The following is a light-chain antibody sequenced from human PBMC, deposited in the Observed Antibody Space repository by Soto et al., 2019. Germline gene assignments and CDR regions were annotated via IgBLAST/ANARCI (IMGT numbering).Light chain of an antibody. CDR2: EVS. V-gene: IGLV2-8*01. J-gene: IGLJ2*01. CDR1: SSDVGGYNY. Sequence: QSVLTQPPSASGSPGQSVTISCTGTSSDVGGYNYVSWYQQHPGKAPKLRIYEVSKRPSGITDRFSGSKSGNTASLTVSGLQAADEANYYGSSYARSNKFVFGGGSTLTVL. CDR3: SSYARSNKFV.